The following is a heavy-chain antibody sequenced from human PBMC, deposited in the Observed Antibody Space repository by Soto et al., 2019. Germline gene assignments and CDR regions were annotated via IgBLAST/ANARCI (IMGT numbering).Heavy chain of an antibody. CDR3: ASLDTAMAPYYYGMDV. J-gene: IGHJ6*02. CDR2: IIPIFGTA. Sequence: ASLEVSGKGSGGTFSSYAMSWVRQAPGQGLEWMGGIIPIFGTANDAQKFQGRVTITADESTSTAYMELSSLRSEDTAVYYCASLDTAMAPYYYGMDVWGQGTTVTVSS. CDR1: GGTFSSYA. V-gene: IGHV1-69*13. D-gene: IGHD5-18*01.